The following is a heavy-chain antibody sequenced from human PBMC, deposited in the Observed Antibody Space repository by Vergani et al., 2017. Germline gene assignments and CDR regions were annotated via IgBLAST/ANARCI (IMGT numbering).Heavy chain of an antibody. CDR2: IIPIFGTA. CDR1: GGTFSSYA. D-gene: IGHD6-13*01. CDR3: AGYLRSHSSSWSQGGHWFDP. J-gene: IGHJ5*02. Sequence: QVQLVQSGAEVKKPGSSVKVSCKASGGTFSSYAISWVRQAPGQGLEWMGGIIPIFGTANYAQKCQGRVTITADESTSTAYLELSSLRSEDTAVYYCAGYLRSHSSSWSQGGHWFDPWGQGTLVTVSS. V-gene: IGHV1-69*01.